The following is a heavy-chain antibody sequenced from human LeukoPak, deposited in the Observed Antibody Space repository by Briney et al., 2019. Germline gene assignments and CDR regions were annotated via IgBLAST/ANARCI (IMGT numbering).Heavy chain of an antibody. D-gene: IGHD2-2*01. Sequence: EPGESLRLSCAASGFTFDDYTMHWVRQAPGKGLEWVSFISWDGGTTYYADSVKGRFTISRDNSKNSLYLQMSSLRSEDTALYYCAKEGLRYCSSTSCFIDYWGQGTLVTVSS. J-gene: IGHJ4*02. CDR3: AKEGLRYCSSTSCFIDY. V-gene: IGHV3-43*01. CDR2: ISWDGGTT. CDR1: GFTFDDYT.